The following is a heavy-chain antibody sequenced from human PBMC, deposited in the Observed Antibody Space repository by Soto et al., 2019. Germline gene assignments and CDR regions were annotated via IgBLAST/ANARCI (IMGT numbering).Heavy chain of an antibody. J-gene: IGHJ4*02. V-gene: IGHV3-23*01. D-gene: IGHD4-17*01. Sequence: GGSPILFCAASGFTFSSYAMSWVRQAPGKGLEWVSAISGSGGSTYYADSVKGRLTISRDNSKNTLYLQMNSLRAEDTAVYYCAKEHLYGDLIRDYWGQGTLVTVSS. CDR3: AKEHLYGDLIRDY. CDR1: GFTFSSYA. CDR2: ISGSGGST.